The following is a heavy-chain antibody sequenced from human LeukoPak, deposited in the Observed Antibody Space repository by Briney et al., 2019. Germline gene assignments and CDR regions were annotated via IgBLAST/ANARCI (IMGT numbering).Heavy chain of an antibody. CDR1: GGSISSGSYY. D-gene: IGHD6-13*01. CDR2: IYTSGST. V-gene: IGHV4-61*02. CDR3: ALPILDTSSWFQFDY. J-gene: IGHJ4*02. Sequence: SETLSLTCTVSGGSISSGSYYWSWIRQPAGKGLEWIGRIYTSGSTNYNPSLKSRVTISVDTSKNQFSLKLSSVTAADTAMYYCALPILDTSSWFQFDYWGQGTLVTVSS.